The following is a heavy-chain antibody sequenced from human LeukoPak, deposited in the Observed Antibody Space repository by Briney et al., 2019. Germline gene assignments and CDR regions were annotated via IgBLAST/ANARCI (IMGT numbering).Heavy chain of an antibody. CDR2: IKSKTDGGTT. J-gene: IGHJ4*02. CDR3: TTDYIPSVHDSSGYFL. Sequence: GGSLRLSCAASGFTFSNAWMSWVRQAPGKGLEWVGRIKSKTDGGTTDYAAPVKGRFTISRDDSKNTLYLQMNSLKTEDTAVYYCTTDYIPSVHDSSGYFLGGQGTLATVSS. D-gene: IGHD3-22*01. V-gene: IGHV3-15*01. CDR1: GFTFSNAW.